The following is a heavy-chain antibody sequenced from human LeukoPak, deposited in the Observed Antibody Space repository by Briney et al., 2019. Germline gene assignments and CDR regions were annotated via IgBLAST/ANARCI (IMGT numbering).Heavy chain of an antibody. J-gene: IGHJ4*02. CDR3: ARGINGVPDY. V-gene: IGHV3-33*01. CDR2: IWYDGSNK. D-gene: IGHD2-8*01. CDR1: GYTFTGYY. Sequence: SCKASGYTFTGYYMHWVRQAPGKGLEWVAVIWYDGSNKYYADSVKGRFTISRDNSKNTLYLQMNSLRAEDTAVYYCARGINGVPDYWGQGTLVTVSS.